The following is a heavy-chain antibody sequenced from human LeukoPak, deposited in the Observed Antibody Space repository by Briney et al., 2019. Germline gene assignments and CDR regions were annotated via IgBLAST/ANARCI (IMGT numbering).Heavy chain of an antibody. V-gene: IGHV3-7*01. Sequence: PGGSLRLSCAASGFVFSNSWMGWVRLAPGKGLEWEANIKEDGSETYYVDSVKGRFTISRDNAKNSLDLQMNSLRDEDTAVYYCARRKEVQTTFDYWGQGTLVTVSS. D-gene: IGHD4/OR15-4a*01. CDR1: GFVFSNSW. J-gene: IGHJ4*02. CDR3: ARRKEVQTTFDY. CDR2: IKEDGSET.